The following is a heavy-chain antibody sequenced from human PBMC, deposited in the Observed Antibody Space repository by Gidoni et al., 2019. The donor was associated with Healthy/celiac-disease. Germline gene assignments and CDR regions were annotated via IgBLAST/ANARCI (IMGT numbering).Heavy chain of an antibody. CDR1: GGSISSYY. V-gene: IGHV4-4*07. Sequence: QVQLQESGPGLVKPSETRSLTCTVYGGSISSYYWSWIRQPAGKGLEWIGRIYTSGSTNYTPSLKSRVTMSVDTSKNQFSLKLSSVTAADTAVYYCAREGGYYDSSGYYAYGMDVWGQGTTVTVSS. J-gene: IGHJ6*02. CDR2: IYTSGST. D-gene: IGHD3-22*01. CDR3: AREGGYYDSSGYYAYGMDV.